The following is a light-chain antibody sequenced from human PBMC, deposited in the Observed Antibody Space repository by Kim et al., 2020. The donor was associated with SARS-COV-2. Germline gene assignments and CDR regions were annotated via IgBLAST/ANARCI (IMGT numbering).Light chain of an antibody. CDR2: GAF. Sequence: EIVMTQSPDTLSVSPGERATLSCRASQSVSSNLAWYERKPGQAPRLLIHGAFNRATGIPARFSGSGSGTEFTLTICSLQSEDFAVYYCQQYDNWPLTFGQGTKVDIK. V-gene: IGKV3-15*01. CDR3: QQYDNWPLT. J-gene: IGKJ1*01. CDR1: QSVSSN.